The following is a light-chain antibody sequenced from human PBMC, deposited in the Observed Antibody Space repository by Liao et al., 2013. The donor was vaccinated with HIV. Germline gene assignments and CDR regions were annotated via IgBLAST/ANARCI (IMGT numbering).Light chain of an antibody. CDR2: FDS. J-gene: IGLJ2*01. CDR1: ALPKQQ. Sequence: SYELTQPPSMSVSPGQTARITCSGDALPKQQVYWYQQKPGQAPVLVIYFDSDRPSGIPVRFSGSNSGNTAALTINGTQAMDEADYYCQARDSSTVVVFGGGTKLTVL. CDR3: QARDSSTVVV. V-gene: IGLV3-1*01.